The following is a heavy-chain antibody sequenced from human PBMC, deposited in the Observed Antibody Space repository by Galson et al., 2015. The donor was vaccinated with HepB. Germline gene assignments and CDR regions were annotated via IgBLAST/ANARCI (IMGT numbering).Heavy chain of an antibody. D-gene: IGHD6-13*01. CDR3: ARGPRGWSSSWYPSAGPHFDY. Sequence: LRLSCAASGFTFSSYWMSWVRQAPGKGLEWIGEINHSGSANYNPSLKSRVTISVDTSKNQFSLKLSSVTAADTAVYYCARGPRGWSSSWYPSAGPHFDYWGQGTLVTVSS. CDR2: INHSGSA. V-gene: IGHV4-34*01. CDR1: GFTFSSYW. J-gene: IGHJ4*02.